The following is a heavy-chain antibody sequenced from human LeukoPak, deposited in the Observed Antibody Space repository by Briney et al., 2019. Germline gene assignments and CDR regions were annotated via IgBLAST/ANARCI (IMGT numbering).Heavy chain of an antibody. D-gene: IGHD6-13*01. CDR2: INGDGSIT. V-gene: IGHV3-74*01. CDR3: VREFLVWDP. CDR1: GFTFSDYW. Sequence: GGSLRLSCAATGFTFSDYWMHWVRHAPGRGLVWVSRINGDGSITTYADSVEGRFTISRDNAKNTLYLQMNSLRAEDTAVYYCVREFLVWDPLGQGTLVTVSS. J-gene: IGHJ5*02.